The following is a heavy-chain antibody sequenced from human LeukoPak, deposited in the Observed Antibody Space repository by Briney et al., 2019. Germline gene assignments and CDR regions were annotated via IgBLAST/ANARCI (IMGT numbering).Heavy chain of an antibody. CDR3: ARENSGTLSHDY. D-gene: IGHD1-26*01. Sequence: PGGSLRLSCAASGFTFTSYSSTWVRQAPGKGLEWVSSISSGSRYIYYADSVKGRFTISRDKAKNSLYLQMNSLRAEDTAVYYCARENSGTLSHDYWGQGTLVTVSS. CDR2: ISSGSRYI. V-gene: IGHV3-21*01. J-gene: IGHJ4*02. CDR1: GFTFTSYS.